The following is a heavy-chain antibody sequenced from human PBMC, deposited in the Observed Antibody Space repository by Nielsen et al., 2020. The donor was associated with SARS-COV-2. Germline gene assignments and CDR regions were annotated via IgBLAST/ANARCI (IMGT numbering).Heavy chain of an antibody. V-gene: IGHV3-33*01. D-gene: IGHD4-17*01. Sequence: GGSLRLSCAASGFTFSSYGMHWVRQAPGKGLGWVAVIWYDGSNKYYADSVKGRFTISRDNSKNTLYLQMNSLRAEDTAVYYCARFYSYSTVSEEFDYWGQGTLVTVSS. CDR2: IWYDGSNK. J-gene: IGHJ4*02. CDR3: ARFYSYSTVSEEFDY. CDR1: GFTFSSYG.